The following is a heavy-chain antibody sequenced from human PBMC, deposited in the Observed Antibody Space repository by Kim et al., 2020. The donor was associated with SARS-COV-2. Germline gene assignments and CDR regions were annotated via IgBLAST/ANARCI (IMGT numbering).Heavy chain of an antibody. Sequence: KHRASTHDNPSLKSRVTISVDTSKNQISLKLSSVTAADTAVYYCATGLGYWGQGTLVTVSS. V-gene: IGHV4-34*13. D-gene: IGHD7-27*01. CDR3: ATGLGY. CDR2: KHRAST. J-gene: IGHJ4*02.